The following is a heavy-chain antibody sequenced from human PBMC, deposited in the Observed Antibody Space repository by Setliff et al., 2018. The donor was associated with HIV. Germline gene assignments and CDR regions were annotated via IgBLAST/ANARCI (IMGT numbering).Heavy chain of an antibody. D-gene: IGHD3-22*01. V-gene: IGHV4-39*01. CDR1: GGSFSSDSYY. CDR2: IYYSGST. Sequence: SETLSLTCSVSGGSFSSDSYYWGWIHQFPGKGLEWIGSIYYSGSTYYHPSLKSRVTISVDTSKNLFSLRLSSVTASDTAVYYCARQAIFGYYDSSGYLDYWGQGTLVTVSS. J-gene: IGHJ4*02. CDR3: ARQAIFGYYDSSGYLDY.